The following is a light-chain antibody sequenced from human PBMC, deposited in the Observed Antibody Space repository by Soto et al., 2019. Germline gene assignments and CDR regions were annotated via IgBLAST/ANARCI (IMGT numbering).Light chain of an antibody. Sequence: EIVLTQSPATLSLSPGERATLSCRASQSVGTSLVWYQQKPGQAPSLLLYDASNRFSGIPARSSGRGAATAVTLTISRLEPDDCAVYSCQERSQWPWYTFGQGTKLEI. CDR2: DAS. J-gene: IGKJ2*01. V-gene: IGKV3D-11*02. CDR1: QSVGTS. CDR3: QERSQWPWYT.